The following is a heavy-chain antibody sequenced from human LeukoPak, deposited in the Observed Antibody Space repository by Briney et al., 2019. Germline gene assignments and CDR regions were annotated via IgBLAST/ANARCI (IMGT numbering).Heavy chain of an antibody. Sequence: ASVKVSCKASGYTFTGYYMHWVRQAPGQGLEWMGWINPNSGGTNYAQKFQGRVTMTRDTSISTAYMELSRLRSDDTAVYYCARDGGSGRENLKGFDYWGQGTLVTVSS. CDR1: GYTFTGYY. V-gene: IGHV1-2*02. D-gene: IGHD1-26*01. CDR2: INPNSGGT. CDR3: ARDGGSGRENLKGFDY. J-gene: IGHJ4*02.